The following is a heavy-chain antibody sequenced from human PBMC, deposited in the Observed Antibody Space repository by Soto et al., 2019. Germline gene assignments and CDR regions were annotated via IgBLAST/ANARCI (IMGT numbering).Heavy chain of an antibody. D-gene: IGHD1-26*01. CDR3: ARRRIVPTTNFDY. Sequence: SETLSLTCTVSGDSISSSSFYCGWIRQPPGKGLEWIGHIFHTGATYQNPTLKSRLRMSVDTSKNQFSLNLSSVTATDTAVYYCARRRIVPTTNFDYWGQGTLVTVSS. J-gene: IGHJ4*02. CDR1: GDSISSSSFY. V-gene: IGHV4-39*01. CDR2: IFHTGAT.